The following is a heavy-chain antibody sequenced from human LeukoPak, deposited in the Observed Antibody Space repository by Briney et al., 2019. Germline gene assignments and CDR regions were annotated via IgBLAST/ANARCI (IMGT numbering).Heavy chain of an antibody. V-gene: IGHV4-39*01. CDR1: GGSISSSSYY. J-gene: IGHJ3*02. CDR3: ARYGSGSYLKGAAFDI. Sequence: KPSENLSLTCTVSGGSISSSSYYWGWIRQPPGKGLEWIGSIYYSGSTYYNPSLKSRVTISVDTSKNQFSLKLSSVTAADTAVYYCARYGSGSYLKGAAFDIWGQGTMVTVSS. CDR2: IYYSGST. D-gene: IGHD3-10*01.